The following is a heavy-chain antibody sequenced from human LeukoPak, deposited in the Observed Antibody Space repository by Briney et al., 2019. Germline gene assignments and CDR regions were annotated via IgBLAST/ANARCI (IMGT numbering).Heavy chain of an antibody. CDR1: GFTFSSYS. V-gene: IGHV3-21*01. CDR2: ISSSSSYI. J-gene: IGHJ5*02. D-gene: IGHD2-2*01. CDR3: ARDGGAAAMFWFDP. Sequence: GGSLRLSCAASGFTFSSYSMNWVRQAPGKGLEWVSSISSSSSYIYYADSVKGRFTISRDNAKNSLYLQMNSLRAEDTAVYYCARDGGAAAMFWFDPWGQGTLVTVSS.